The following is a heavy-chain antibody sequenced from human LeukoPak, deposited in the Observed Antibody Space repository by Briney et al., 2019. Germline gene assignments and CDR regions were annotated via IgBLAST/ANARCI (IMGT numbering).Heavy chain of an antibody. V-gene: IGHV4-4*02. CDR3: ARSRDTTNYYGMDV. Sequence: PSGTLSLTCAVSVDSISSSKWWSWVRQAPGKGLEWIGEIHPGGSTDYNPSLKGRVTISIDKSKNQFSLKMSSVTAADTAVYYCARSRDTTNYYGMDVWGQGTTVTVSS. CDR1: VDSISSSKW. J-gene: IGHJ6*02. D-gene: IGHD1-26*01. CDR2: IHPGGST.